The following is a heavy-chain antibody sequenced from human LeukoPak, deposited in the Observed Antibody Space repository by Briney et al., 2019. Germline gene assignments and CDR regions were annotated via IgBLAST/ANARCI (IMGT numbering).Heavy chain of an antibody. CDR1: GFTFSSYS. D-gene: IGHD3-10*01. J-gene: IGHJ4*02. Sequence: GGSLRLSCAASGFTFSSYSMNWVRQAPGKGLEWVSYISSSSSTIYYADSVKGRFTISRDNAKNSLYLQMNSLRAEDTAVYYCARPGVLWFGDQLYYFDYWGQGTLVTVSS. CDR2: ISSSSSTI. V-gene: IGHV3-48*04. CDR3: ARPGVLWFGDQLYYFDY.